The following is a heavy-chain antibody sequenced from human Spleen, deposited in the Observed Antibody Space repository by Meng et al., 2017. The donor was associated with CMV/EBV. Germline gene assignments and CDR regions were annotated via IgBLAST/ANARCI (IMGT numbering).Heavy chain of an antibody. D-gene: IGHD3-3*01. J-gene: IGHJ4*02. CDR1: GYTFTNYY. CDR2: FIPTDNST. CDR3: ARDYSGFWSGGYDC. V-gene: IGHV1-46*01. Sequence: ASVKVSCKASGYTFTNYYMHWVRQAPGQGLEWVGIFIPTDNSTSSAQKFQGRVTMTRDTSTSTVYMELSSLRSEDTAVYYCARDYSGFWSGGYDCWGQGTLVTVSS.